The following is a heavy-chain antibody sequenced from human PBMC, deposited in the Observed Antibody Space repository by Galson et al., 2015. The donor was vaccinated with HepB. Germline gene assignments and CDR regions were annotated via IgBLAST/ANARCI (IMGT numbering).Heavy chain of an antibody. CDR1: GFNLITYG. J-gene: IGHJ4*02. CDR3: ARDAYDTSGHFSYCPDF. V-gene: IGHV3-30-3*01. CDR2: ISFDGSNT. D-gene: IGHD3-22*01. Sequence: SLRLSCASSGFNLITYGMHWVRQAPGQGLEWVAVISFDGSNTYYADSVKGRFTISRDNSKNTLFLQMNSLRAEDSAVYYCARDAYDTSGHFSYCPDFWGRGTLVTVSS.